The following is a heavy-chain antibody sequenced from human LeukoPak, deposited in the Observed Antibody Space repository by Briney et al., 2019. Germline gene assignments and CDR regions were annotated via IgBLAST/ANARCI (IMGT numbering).Heavy chain of an antibody. V-gene: IGHV3-7*03. CDR3: ARELGYYGSGIV. CDR2: IKQDGSEK. J-gene: IGHJ4*02. Sequence: GRSLRLSCAASGFTFSSYGMHWVRQAPGKGLGWVANIKQDGSEKYYVDSVKGRFTISRDNAKNSLYLQMNSLRAEDTAVYYCARELGYYGSGIVWGQGTLVTVSS. CDR1: GFTFSSYG. D-gene: IGHD3-10*01.